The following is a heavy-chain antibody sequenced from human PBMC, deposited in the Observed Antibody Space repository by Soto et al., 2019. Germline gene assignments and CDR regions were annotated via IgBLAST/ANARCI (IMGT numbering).Heavy chain of an antibody. J-gene: IGHJ4*02. Sequence: QLQLQESGPGLVKPSETLSLTCTVSGDSISNSNYYWGWIRQPPGKGLEWIGNFHYTGSTYYSPSLESRVTISVDTSKNQFSLKLSSVTAADTAVYYCARRPPGRGGDYWGQGTLVTVSS. V-gene: IGHV4-39*01. D-gene: IGHD3-16*01. CDR3: ARRPPGRGGDY. CDR2: FHYTGST. CDR1: GDSISNSNYY.